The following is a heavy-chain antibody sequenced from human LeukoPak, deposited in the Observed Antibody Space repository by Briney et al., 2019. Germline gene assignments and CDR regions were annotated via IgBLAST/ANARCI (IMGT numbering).Heavy chain of an antibody. CDR3: AGEYYGSGTHFDY. V-gene: IGHV4-4*02. D-gene: IGHD3-10*01. CDR1: GGSISSGDW. J-gene: IGHJ4*02. Sequence: SETLSLTCAVSGGSISSGDWWSWLRQPPGKGLEWIGEIYHTKNTANYNPSLKSRVSISVDKSKNQFSLNLSSVTAADSAVYFCAGEYYGSGTHFDYWGQGTLVTVSS. CDR2: IYHTKNTA.